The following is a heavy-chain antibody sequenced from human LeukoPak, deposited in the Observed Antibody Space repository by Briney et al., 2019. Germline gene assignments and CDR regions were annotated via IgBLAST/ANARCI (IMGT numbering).Heavy chain of an antibody. CDR2: INHSGST. V-gene: IGHV4-34*01. J-gene: IGHJ5*02. Sequence: PGGSLRLSCAASGFTFSSYAMSWVRQPPGKGLEWIGEINHSGSTNYNPSLKSRVTISVDTSKNRFSLKLSSVTAADTAVYYCAREVAWFDPWGQGTLVTVSS. CDR3: AREVAWFDP. D-gene: IGHD2-15*01. CDR1: GFTFSSYA.